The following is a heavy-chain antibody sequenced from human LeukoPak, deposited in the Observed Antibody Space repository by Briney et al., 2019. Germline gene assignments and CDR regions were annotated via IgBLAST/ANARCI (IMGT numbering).Heavy chain of an antibody. Sequence: ASVKVSCKASGYTFTSYYMHWVRQAPGQGLEWMGMTNPSGGSTSYAQKFQGRVTMTRDMSTSTVYMELSSLRSEDTAVYYCARDQGGYSYGYSVGLDYWGQGTLVTVSS. CDR2: TNPSGGST. CDR1: GYTFTSYY. D-gene: IGHD5-18*01. CDR3: ARDQGGYSYGYSVGLDY. V-gene: IGHV1-46*01. J-gene: IGHJ4*02.